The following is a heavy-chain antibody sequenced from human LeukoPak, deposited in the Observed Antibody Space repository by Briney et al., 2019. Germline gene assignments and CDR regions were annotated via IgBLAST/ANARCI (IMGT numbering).Heavy chain of an antibody. J-gene: IGHJ6*03. D-gene: IGHD3-10*01. CDR2: IYHSGST. CDR1: GYSISSGYY. Sequence: TSETLSLTCTVSGYSISSGYYWGWIRQPPGKGLEWIGSIYHSGSTYYNPSLKSRVSISVDKSKNQFSLILNSVTDADTALYYCARETKGSNYLYYYMDVWGKGTTVTVSS. CDR3: ARETKGSNYLYYYMDV. V-gene: IGHV4-38-2*02.